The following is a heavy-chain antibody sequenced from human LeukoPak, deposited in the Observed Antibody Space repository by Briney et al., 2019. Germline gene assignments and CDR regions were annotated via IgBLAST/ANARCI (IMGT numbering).Heavy chain of an antibody. Sequence: GGSLRLSCSASGFTFSGYAMLWVRQAPGKGLESVSAISNSGGSTYYADSVKGRFTISRDNSDNTLYLQMSSLRAEDTAVYYCAMDWNCDYWGHGTLVTASS. V-gene: IGHV3-64D*09. CDR1: GFTFSGYA. CDR3: AMDWNCDY. CDR2: ISNSGGST. D-gene: IGHD3/OR15-3a*01. J-gene: IGHJ4*01.